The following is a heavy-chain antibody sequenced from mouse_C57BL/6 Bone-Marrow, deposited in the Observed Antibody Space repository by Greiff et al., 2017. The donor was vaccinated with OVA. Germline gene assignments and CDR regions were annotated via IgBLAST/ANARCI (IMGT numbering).Heavy chain of an antibody. CDR3: ARRGVYDGYYLFAY. CDR2: IDPSDSYT. D-gene: IGHD2-3*01. J-gene: IGHJ3*01. CDR1: GYTFTSYW. V-gene: IGHV1-50*01. Sequence: QVHLQQPGAELVKPGASVKLSCKASGYTFTSYWMQWVKQRPGQGLEWIGEIDPSDSYTNYNQKFKGKATLTVDTSSSTAYMQLSSLTSEDSAVYYCARRGVYDGYYLFAYWGQGTLVTVSA.